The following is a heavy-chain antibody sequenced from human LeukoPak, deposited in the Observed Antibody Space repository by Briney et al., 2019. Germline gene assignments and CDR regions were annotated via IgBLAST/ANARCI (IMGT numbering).Heavy chain of an antibody. J-gene: IGHJ3*01. CDR1: GRSISNYY. Sequence: SETVSHTCTVSGRSISNYYWSWLRQPPAKGLAWVGYIYYTGRTKYNPSLKSRVTLSLDSSKTQFSLKLNSSTAADTAVYYYSKSHSWGSWLDAFDLWGQGTMVTVSS. V-gene: IGHV4-59*01. D-gene: IGHD7-27*01. CDR3: SKSHSWGSWLDAFDL. CDR2: IYYTGRT.